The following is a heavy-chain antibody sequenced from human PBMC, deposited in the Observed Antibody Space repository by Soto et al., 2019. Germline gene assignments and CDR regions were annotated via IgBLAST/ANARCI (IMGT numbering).Heavy chain of an antibody. D-gene: IGHD3-10*01. CDR3: ARLLFVEFWGPEGLDV. CDR2: IYHSGST. V-gene: IGHV4-30-2*01. J-gene: IGHJ6*02. Sequence: SETLSLTCAVSGGSISSGGYSWSWIRQPPGKGLEWIGYIYHSGSTYYNPSLKSRVTISVDRSKNQFSLKLSSVTAADTAVYYCARLLFVEFWGPEGLDVWGQGTTVPFSS. CDR1: GGSISSGGYS.